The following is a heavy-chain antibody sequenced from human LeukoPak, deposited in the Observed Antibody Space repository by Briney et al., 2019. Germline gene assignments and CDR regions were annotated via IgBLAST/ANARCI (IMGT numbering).Heavy chain of an antibody. V-gene: IGHV1-18*01. CDR1: GYTFSSYG. Sequence: ASVNVSCKASGYTFSSYGISWVRQAPGQGLEWLGYISAYNGNTNHAQKVQGRITMTTDTSTSTAYMEMRSLRSDDTAVYYCARDCSGSSCYWIYWGQGTLVTVSS. CDR3: ARDCSGSSCYWIY. D-gene: IGHD2-15*01. CDR2: ISAYNGNT. J-gene: IGHJ4*02.